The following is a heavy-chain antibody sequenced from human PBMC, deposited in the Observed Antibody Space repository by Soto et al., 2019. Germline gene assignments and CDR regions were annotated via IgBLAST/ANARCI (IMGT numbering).Heavy chain of an antibody. D-gene: IGHD2-21*02. J-gene: IGHJ4*02. CDR2: ISSSSDNT. Sequence: PVGSLRLSCVASGFSFSDYSMNWVSQAPGKGLQRVSYISSSSDNTYYADSVKGRFTVSRDNAKNALFLQMNSLRDDDTATYYCARLPKGSLVTAWGQGTRVTVSS. V-gene: IGHV3-48*02. CDR3: ARLPKGSLVTA. CDR1: GFSFSDYS.